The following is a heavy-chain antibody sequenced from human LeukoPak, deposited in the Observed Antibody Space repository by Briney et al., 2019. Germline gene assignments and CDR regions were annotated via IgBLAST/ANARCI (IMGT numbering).Heavy chain of an antibody. CDR2: IIPILGIA. CDR3: ARAPDPIYCSGGSCYVDAFDI. CDR1: GGTFSSYA. Sequence: VAAVKVSCKASGGTFSSYAISWVRRAPGQGLEWMGRIIPILGIANYAQKFQGRATITADKSTSTAYMELSSLRSEDTAVYYCARAPDPIYCSGGSCYVDAFDIWGQGTMVTVSS. D-gene: IGHD2-15*01. J-gene: IGHJ3*02. V-gene: IGHV1-69*04.